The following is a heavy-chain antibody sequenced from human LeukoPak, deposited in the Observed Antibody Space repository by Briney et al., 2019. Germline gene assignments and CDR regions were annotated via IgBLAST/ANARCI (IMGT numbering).Heavy chain of an antibody. CDR1: GDSISSSSYY. D-gene: IGHD3-16*01. CDR2: IYYSGST. CDR3: ARNVSRGEPGGAFDI. Sequence: PSETLSLTCTVSGDSISSSSYYWGWIRQPPGKGLEWIASIYYSGSTHYNPSLKSRVTISVDTSRNQFSLELRTATAADSAIYYCARNVSRGEPGGAFDIWGQGTMVTVSS. V-gene: IGHV4-39*01. J-gene: IGHJ3*02.